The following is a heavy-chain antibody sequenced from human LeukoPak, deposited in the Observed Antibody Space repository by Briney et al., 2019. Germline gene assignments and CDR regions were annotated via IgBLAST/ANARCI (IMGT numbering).Heavy chain of an antibody. V-gene: IGHV1-18*04. D-gene: IGHD1-26*01. J-gene: IGHJ4*02. CDR3: ARVSAGIVGVLPGY. CDR2: ISAYNGNT. CDR1: GYTFSSYY. Sequence: ASVKVSCKASGYTFSSYYMHWVRQAPGQGLEWMGWISAYNGNTNYAQKLQGRVTITTDTSTSTAYMELRSLRSDDTAVYYCARVSAGIVGVLPGYWGQGTLVTVSS.